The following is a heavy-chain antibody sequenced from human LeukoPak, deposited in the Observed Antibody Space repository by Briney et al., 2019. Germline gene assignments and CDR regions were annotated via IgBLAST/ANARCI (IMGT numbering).Heavy chain of an antibody. Sequence: PGGSLRLSXAASGFTFSSYAMSWVRQAPGKGLEWVSAISGSGGSTYYADSVKGRFTISRDNSKNTLYLHMNSLRAEDTAVYYCAKGRYGDYAAFDYWGQGTLVTVSS. CDR2: ISGSGGST. CDR3: AKGRYGDYAAFDY. J-gene: IGHJ4*02. D-gene: IGHD4-17*01. V-gene: IGHV3-23*01. CDR1: GFTFSSYA.